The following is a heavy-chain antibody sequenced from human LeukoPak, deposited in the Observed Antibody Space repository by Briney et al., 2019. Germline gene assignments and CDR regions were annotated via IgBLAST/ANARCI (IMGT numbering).Heavy chain of an antibody. J-gene: IGHJ4*02. CDR1: GGSVSSYY. D-gene: IGHD3-10*01. CDR2: INYSGGT. V-gene: IGHV4-59*08. Sequence: SETLSLTCTVSGGSVSSYYWSWIRQPPGKGLEWIAYINYSGGTRYNPSLKSRVTISLDTSKNQYTLKLSSVTAADTAGYYCARLCKVRGVMRYYFDYWGQGTLVTVSS. CDR3: ARLCKVRGVMRYYFDY.